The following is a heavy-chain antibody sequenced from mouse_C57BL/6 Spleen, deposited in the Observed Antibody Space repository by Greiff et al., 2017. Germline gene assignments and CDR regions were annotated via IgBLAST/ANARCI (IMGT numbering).Heavy chain of an antibody. V-gene: IGHV1-62-2*01. CDR1: GYTFTEYT. CDR2: FYPGSGSI. D-gene: IGHD2-5*01. Sequence: QVQLQQSGAELVKPGASVKLSCKASGYTFTEYTIHWVKQRSGQGLEWIGWFYPGSGSIKYNEKFKDKATLTADKSSSTVYMELSRLTSEDSAVYFSARHEQRDYYESNYFCALDDWGPGTSVTVSS. CDR3: ARHEQRDYYESNYFCALDD. J-gene: IGHJ4*01.